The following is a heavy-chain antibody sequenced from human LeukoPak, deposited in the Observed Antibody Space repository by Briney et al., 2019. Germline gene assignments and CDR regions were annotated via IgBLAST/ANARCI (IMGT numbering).Heavy chain of an antibody. CDR2: VSYDGSYK. J-gene: IGHJ4*02. CDR3: ARAPGYGAAYYFDY. V-gene: IGHV3-30*03. CDR1: GFTFSSYG. Sequence: GGSLRLSCAASGFTFSSYGMHWVRQAPGKWLEWVAVVSYDGSYKYYADSVKGRFTISRDNSKNTLYLQMNSLRAEDTAVYYCARAPGYGAAYYFDYWGQGTLVTVSS. D-gene: IGHD1-1*01.